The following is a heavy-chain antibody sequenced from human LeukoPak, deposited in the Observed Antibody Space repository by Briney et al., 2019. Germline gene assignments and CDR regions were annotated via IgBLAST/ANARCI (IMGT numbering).Heavy chain of an antibody. D-gene: IGHD4-17*01. Sequence: SGPTLVNPTQTLTLTCTFSGFSLSTNGMCVSWIRQPPGKALEWLARIDWDDDKYYSTSVKTRLTISKDTSKSQVVLTMTNMDPVDTATYYCARIRTVTTHDAFDIWGQGTMVTVSS. V-gene: IGHV2-70*11. CDR3: ARIRTVTTHDAFDI. CDR2: IDWDDDK. CDR1: GFSLSTNGMC. J-gene: IGHJ3*02.